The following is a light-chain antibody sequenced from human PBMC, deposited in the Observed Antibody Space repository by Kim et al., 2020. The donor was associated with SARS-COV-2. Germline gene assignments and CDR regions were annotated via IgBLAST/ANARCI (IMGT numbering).Light chain of an antibody. CDR3: QQYNSYSPS. Sequence: SVSVGDRVTITCRASQSISDGLAWYQQKPGKAPKFLIYDASSLESGVPSRFSGSGSGTEFTLTISSLQPDDFATYYCQQYNSYSPSFGQGTKLEI. CDR1: QSISDG. V-gene: IGKV1-5*01. J-gene: IGKJ2*03. CDR2: DAS.